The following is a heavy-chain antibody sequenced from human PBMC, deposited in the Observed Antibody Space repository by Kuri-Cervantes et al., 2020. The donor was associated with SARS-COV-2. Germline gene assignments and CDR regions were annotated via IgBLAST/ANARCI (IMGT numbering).Heavy chain of an antibody. CDR1: GYALTDYY. J-gene: IGHJ6*02. CDR3: ATGMVRGVIQSYYYGMDV. D-gene: IGHD3-10*01. V-gene: IGHV1-2*04. Sequence: ASVKVSCKASGYALTDYYIHWVRQAPGQGLEWMGWLNPNTGGTNYAQKFQGWVTMTRDTSISTAYMELSRLRSDDTAVYYCATGMVRGVIQSYYYGMDVWGQGTTVTVSS. CDR2: LNPNTGGT.